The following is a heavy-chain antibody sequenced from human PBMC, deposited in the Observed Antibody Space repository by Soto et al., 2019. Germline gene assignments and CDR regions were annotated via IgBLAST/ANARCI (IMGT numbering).Heavy chain of an antibody. J-gene: IGHJ6*02. Sequence: QPGGSLRLSCAASGFTFSSYEMNWVRQAPGKGLEWVSYISSSGSTIYYADSVKGRFTISRDNAKNSLYLQMNSLRAEDTAVYYCARLYYETNYYYGMDVWGQGTTVTVSS. CDR3: ARLYYETNYYYGMDV. D-gene: IGHD3-22*01. CDR2: ISSSGSTI. CDR1: GFTFSSYE. V-gene: IGHV3-48*03.